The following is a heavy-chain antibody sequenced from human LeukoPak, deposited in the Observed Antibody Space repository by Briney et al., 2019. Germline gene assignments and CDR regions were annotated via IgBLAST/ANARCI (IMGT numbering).Heavy chain of an antibody. Sequence: PSETLSLTCTVSGGSISHYFWSWIRQPPGKALEWIGYIYYSGSTNYNPSLKSRVTISVDTSKNQFSLKLSSVTAADTAVYYCAKTVAGYWYFDLWGRGALVTVSS. CDR1: GGSISHYF. D-gene: IGHD6-19*01. J-gene: IGHJ2*01. CDR3: AKTVAGYWYFDL. V-gene: IGHV4-59*08. CDR2: IYYSGST.